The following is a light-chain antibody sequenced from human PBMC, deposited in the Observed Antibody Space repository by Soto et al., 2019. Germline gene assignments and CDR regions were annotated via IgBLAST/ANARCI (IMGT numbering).Light chain of an antibody. Sequence: SYELTQPPSVSVAPGQTARITCGGNNIGSKNVHWYQQKPGQAPVLVVFDDSDRPSGIPEQFSGSNSGNTATLTISRVEAWDEADYYCQVWDSSTDHLVFGGGTKLTVL. CDR2: DDS. CDR1: NIGSKN. J-gene: IGLJ3*02. CDR3: QVWDSSTDHLV. V-gene: IGLV3-21*02.